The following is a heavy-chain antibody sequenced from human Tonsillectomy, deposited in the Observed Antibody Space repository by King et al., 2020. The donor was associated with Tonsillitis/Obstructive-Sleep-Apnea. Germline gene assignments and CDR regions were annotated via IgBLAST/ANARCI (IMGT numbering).Heavy chain of an antibody. J-gene: IGHJ4*02. CDR2: IYPGDSDT. Sequence: QLVQSGAEVKKPGESLKISCKGSGYYFSSYWIAWVRQMPGKGLEWMGIIYPGDSDTRYSPSFQGQVTISADNSISTAYLPWSSLKASATAMYYCARKGETAMAPYYVDYWGQGTLVTVSS. CDR3: ARKGETAMAPYYVDY. D-gene: IGHD5-18*01. V-gene: IGHV5-51*01. CDR1: GYYFSSYW.